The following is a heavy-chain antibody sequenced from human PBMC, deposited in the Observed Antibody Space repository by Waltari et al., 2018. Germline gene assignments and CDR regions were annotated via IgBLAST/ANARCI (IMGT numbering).Heavy chain of an antibody. CDR3: ARGAINYEFWSGYSTGWFDP. D-gene: IGHD3-3*01. V-gene: IGHV4-34*01. J-gene: IGHJ5*02. CDR1: GGSFRGYS. Sequence: QVQLQQWGAGLLKPSETLSLTCAVYGGSFRGYSWIWLRQPPETGREWIGEIKHSGSTHYNPSLKRRVTISVDTAKNQFALKLSSVTAADTAVYYCARGAINYEFWSGYSTGWFDPWGQGTLVTVSS. CDR2: IKHSGST.